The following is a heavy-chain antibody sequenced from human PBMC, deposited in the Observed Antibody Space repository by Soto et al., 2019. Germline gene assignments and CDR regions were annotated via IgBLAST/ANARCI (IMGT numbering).Heavy chain of an antibody. J-gene: IGHJ6*02. CDR2: TRSNGEHT. V-gene: IGHV3-23*01. D-gene: IGHD2-2*01. Sequence: GVCLSLSCPCSGFTFSNFALTWVRQAPGKGLEWVSTTRSNGEHTYYADSVKGRFTVSRDNSKNAPFLAMTSLRAAATAVNYWAKEAKSVEVSAARAYGMGVWGQGTTATVSS. CDR1: GFTFSNFA. CDR3: AKEAKSVEVSAARAYGMGV.